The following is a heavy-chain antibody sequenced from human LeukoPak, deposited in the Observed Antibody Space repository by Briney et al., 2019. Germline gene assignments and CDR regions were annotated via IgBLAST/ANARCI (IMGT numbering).Heavy chain of an antibody. V-gene: IGHV3-48*03. CDR1: GFTFSSYE. CDR3: ARDLLDSSGYYYVFDY. J-gene: IGHJ4*02. CDR2: ISSSGSTI. Sequence: GGSLRLSCAASGFTFSSYEMNWVRQAPGKGLEWVSYISSSGSTIYYADSVKGRFTISRDNAKNSLYLQMNRLRAEDTAVYYCARDLLDSSGYYYVFDYGGQGTLVTVSS. D-gene: IGHD3-22*01.